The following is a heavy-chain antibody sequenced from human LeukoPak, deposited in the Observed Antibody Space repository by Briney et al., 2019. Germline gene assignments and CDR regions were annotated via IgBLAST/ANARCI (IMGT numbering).Heavy chain of an antibody. Sequence: GSSLRLPCAASGLSFSSYAMHWVRQAPGKGLEWVAVISYDGTEKYYGDSVKGRFTISRDNSKNTLYLQMNSLRAEDTALYYCARDGHGVPLDYWGQGTLVTVSP. CDR2: ISYDGTEK. D-gene: IGHD4-17*01. CDR1: GLSFSSYA. V-gene: IGHV3-30-3*01. J-gene: IGHJ4*02. CDR3: ARDGHGVPLDY.